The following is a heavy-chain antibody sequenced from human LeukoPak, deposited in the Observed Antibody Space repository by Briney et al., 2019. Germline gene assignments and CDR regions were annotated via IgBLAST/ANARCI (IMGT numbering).Heavy chain of an antibody. J-gene: IGHJ4*02. V-gene: IGHV4-34*01. CDR3: ARVGYSSSW. Sequence: SETLSLTCAVYGGSFSGYYWSWIRQPPGKGLEWIGEINHSGSTNYNPSLKSRATISVDTSKNQFSLKLSSVTAADTAVYYCARVGYSSSWWGQGTLVTVSS. D-gene: IGHD6-13*01. CDR1: GGSFSGYY. CDR2: INHSGST.